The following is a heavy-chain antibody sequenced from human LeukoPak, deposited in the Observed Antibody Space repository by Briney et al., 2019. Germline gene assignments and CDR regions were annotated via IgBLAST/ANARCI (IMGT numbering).Heavy chain of an antibody. Sequence: PGGSLRLSCAASGFTFSNAWMNWVRQAPGKGLEWVGRIKSKTGGGTIDYAAPVKGRFTISRDDSKDTLYLQMNSLKSEDTAVYRCTTAAFMGATAYWGQGALVIVSS. D-gene: IGHD1-26*01. CDR3: TTAAFMGATAY. J-gene: IGHJ4*02. V-gene: IGHV3-15*07. CDR2: IKSKTGGGTI. CDR1: GFTFSNAW.